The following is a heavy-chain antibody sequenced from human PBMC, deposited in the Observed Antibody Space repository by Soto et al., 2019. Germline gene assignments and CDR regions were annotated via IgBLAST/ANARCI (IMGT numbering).Heavy chain of an antibody. J-gene: IGHJ4*02. CDR3: AGVDCGGGTCYSGGADY. CDR1: GASFYNFA. V-gene: IGHV1-69*01. D-gene: IGHD2-15*01. Sequence: QVDLVQSGAEVKKPGSSVTVSCKASGASFYNFALYCVRQAPGQGLEWVGGLTPVFRTANYSQKFQVRVTITADESTTTAYMALSTLRSDDTAVFYCAGVDCGGGTCYSGGADYWCQGTLVTVSS. CDR2: LTPVFRTA.